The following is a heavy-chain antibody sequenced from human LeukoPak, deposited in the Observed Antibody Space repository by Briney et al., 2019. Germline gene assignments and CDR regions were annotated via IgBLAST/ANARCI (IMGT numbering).Heavy chain of an antibody. V-gene: IGHV4-59*11. D-gene: IGHD6-13*01. CDR2: VYNSGST. CDR3: ARGIAAAGTYFNYYYYYMDV. CDR1: GGSISSHC. J-gene: IGHJ6*03. Sequence: PSETLSLTCTVSGGSISSHCWSWIWQPPGKGLEWIGYVYNSGSTKYNPSLSSRVSMSVDTSKNQFSLKLTSVNAADTAVYYCARGIAAAGTYFNYYYYYMDVWGKGTTVTVSS.